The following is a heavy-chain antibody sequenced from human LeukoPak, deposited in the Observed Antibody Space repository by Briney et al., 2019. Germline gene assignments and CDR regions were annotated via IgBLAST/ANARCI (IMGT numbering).Heavy chain of an antibody. CDR1: GFTFSSYA. CDR2: ISNSGDNT. D-gene: IGHD3-22*01. J-gene: IGHJ5*02. V-gene: IGHV3-23*01. Sequence: PGGSLRLSCAASGFTFSSYAISWVRQAPGKGLEWVSAISNSGDNTFYAGSVKGRFTISRDNAKNTLNLQMNSLRAEDTAVYYCARDLGQYYDTSDNWFDPWGQGTLVTVSS. CDR3: ARDLGQYYDTSDNWFDP.